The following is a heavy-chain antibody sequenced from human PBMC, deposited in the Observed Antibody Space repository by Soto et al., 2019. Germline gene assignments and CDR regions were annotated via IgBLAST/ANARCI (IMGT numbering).Heavy chain of an antibody. V-gene: IGHV3-7*01. J-gene: IGHJ3*02. CDR1: GFTFSSYW. CDR3: ARPHLVGWSRGAFDI. D-gene: IGHD2-15*01. Sequence: GGSLRLSCAASGFTFSSYWMNWVRQAPGKGLEWVANIKQDGSDIYYVDSGKGRSTISRDNAKNSLYLQMNSLRAEDTAVYYCARPHLVGWSRGAFDIWGQGTMVTVSS. CDR2: IKQDGSDI.